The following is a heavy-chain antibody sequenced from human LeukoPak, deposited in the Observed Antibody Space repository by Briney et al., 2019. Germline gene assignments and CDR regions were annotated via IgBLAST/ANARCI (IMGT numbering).Heavy chain of an antibody. D-gene: IGHD3-22*01. Sequence: GGSLRLSCAAAGFTFDDYAMLWVRQAPGKGLEWVSGISWNSGSIGYADSVKGRFTISRDNAKNSLYLQMNSLRAEDTALYYCAKDIISDYYDSSGYADYWGQGTLVTVSS. CDR2: ISWNSGSI. V-gene: IGHV3-9*01. CDR3: AKDIISDYYDSSGYADY. CDR1: GFTFDDYA. J-gene: IGHJ4*02.